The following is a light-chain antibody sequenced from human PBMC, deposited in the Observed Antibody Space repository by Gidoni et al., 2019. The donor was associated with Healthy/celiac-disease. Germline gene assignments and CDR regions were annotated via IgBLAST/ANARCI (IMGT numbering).Light chain of an antibody. CDR3: QQYGSSRT. V-gene: IGKV3-20*01. CDR1: QSVSSSY. CDR2: GAS. Sequence: EIVLTQSPGTLSLSPGERATLSCRASQSVSSSYLAWYQQKPGQAPRLLIYGASSGSGTDFTLTISRLEPEDFAVYYCQQYGSSRTFGQGTKLEIK. J-gene: IGKJ2*02.